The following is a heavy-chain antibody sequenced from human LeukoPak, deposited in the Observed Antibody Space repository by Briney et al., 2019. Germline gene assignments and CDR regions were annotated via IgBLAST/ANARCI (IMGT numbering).Heavy chain of an antibody. D-gene: IGHD3-22*01. CDR2: IYYSGST. V-gene: IGHV4-39*07. Sequence: SETLSLTCTVSGGSISSSSYYWGWIRPPPGKGLEWIGSIYYSGSTYYNPSLKSQVTISVDTSKNQFSLRLSSVTAADTAVYYCARVTGYMIEDYFDYWGQGTLVTVSS. CDR3: ARVTGYMIEDYFDY. J-gene: IGHJ4*02. CDR1: GGSISSSSYY.